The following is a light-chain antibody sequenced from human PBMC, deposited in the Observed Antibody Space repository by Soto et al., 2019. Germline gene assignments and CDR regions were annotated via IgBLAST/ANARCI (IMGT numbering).Light chain of an antibody. CDR3: CSYGSSTTYV. Sequence: QSALTQPASVSGSPGQSITISCTGTSSDVGGYNYVTWYQQHPGEAPKLMIHDVTSRASGVPNRFSGSKSGTTASLTICGLQAEDDADYYCCSYGSSTTYVFGTGTKVTAL. CDR2: DVT. CDR1: SSDVGGYNY. V-gene: IGLV2-14*03. J-gene: IGLJ1*01.